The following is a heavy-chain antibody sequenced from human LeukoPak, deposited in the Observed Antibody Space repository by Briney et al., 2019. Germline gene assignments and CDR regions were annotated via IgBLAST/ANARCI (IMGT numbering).Heavy chain of an antibody. J-gene: IGHJ2*01. CDR2: ISYDGSNK. D-gene: IGHD6-19*01. V-gene: IGHV3-30-3*01. CDR3: ARSSDEDYWYFDL. CDR1: GFTFSSYA. Sequence: PGGSLRLSCAASGFTFSSYAVHWVRQAPGKGLEWVAVISYDGSNKYYADSVKGRFTISRDNSKNTLYLQMNSLRAEDTAVYYCARSSDEDYWYFDLWGRGTLVTVSS.